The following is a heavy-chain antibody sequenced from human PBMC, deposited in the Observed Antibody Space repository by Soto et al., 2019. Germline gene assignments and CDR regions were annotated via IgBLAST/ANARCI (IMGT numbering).Heavy chain of an antibody. CDR1: GYTFTSYA. J-gene: IGHJ4*02. CDR2: INAGNGNT. Sequence: ASVKVSCKASGYTFTSYAMHWVRQAPGQRLEWMGWINAGNGNTKYSQKFQGRVTITRDTSASTAYMELSSLRSEDTAVYYCARVGFDAYSDSSGYYSPWGQGTLVTVSS. CDR3: ARVGFDAYSDSSGYYSP. V-gene: IGHV1-3*01. D-gene: IGHD3-22*01.